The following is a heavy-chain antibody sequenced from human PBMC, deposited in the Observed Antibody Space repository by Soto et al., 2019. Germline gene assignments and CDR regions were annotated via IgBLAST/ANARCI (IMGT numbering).Heavy chain of an antibody. CDR2: IWYDGSNK. CDR1: GFTFSSYG. CDR3: ARDLEESITIFGVVKRASYGMDV. Sequence: GGSLRLSCAASGFTFSSYGMHWVRQAPGKGLEWVAVIWYDGSNKYYADSVKGRFTISRDNSKNTLYLQMNSLRAEDTAVYYCARDLEESITIFGVVKRASYGMDVWGHGTTVTVSS. V-gene: IGHV3-33*01. J-gene: IGHJ6*02. D-gene: IGHD3-3*01.